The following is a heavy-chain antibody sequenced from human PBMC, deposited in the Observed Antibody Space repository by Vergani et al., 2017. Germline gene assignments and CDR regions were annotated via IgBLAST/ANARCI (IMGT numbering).Heavy chain of an antibody. CDR1: GGSISSSSYY. CDR3: ASVSMGPDYYGSGSYYNLDWYFDL. Sequence: QLQLQESGPGLVKPSETLSLTCTVSGGSISSSSYYWGWIRQPPGKGLEWIGSIYYSGSTYYNPSLKSRVTISVDTSKNQFSLKLSSVTAADTAVYYCASVSMGPDYYGSGSYYNLDWYFDLWGRGTLVTVSS. CDR2: IYYSGST. D-gene: IGHD3-10*01. J-gene: IGHJ2*01. V-gene: IGHV4-39*01.